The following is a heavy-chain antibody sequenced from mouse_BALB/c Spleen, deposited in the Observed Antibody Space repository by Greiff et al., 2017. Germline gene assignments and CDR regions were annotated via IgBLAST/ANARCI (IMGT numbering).Heavy chain of an antibody. D-gene: IGHD1-1*01. CDR1: GFSLTSYG. V-gene: IGHV2-9*02. J-gene: IGHJ1*01. CDR2: IWAGGST. Sequence: QVQLKESGPGLVAPSQSLSITCTVSGFSLTSYGVHWVRQPPGKGLEWLGVIWAGGSTNYNSALMSRLSISKDNSKSQVFLKMNSLQTDDTAMYYCARDLFCITTVEQYWYFDVWGAGTTVTVSS. CDR3: ARDLFCITTVEQYWYFDV.